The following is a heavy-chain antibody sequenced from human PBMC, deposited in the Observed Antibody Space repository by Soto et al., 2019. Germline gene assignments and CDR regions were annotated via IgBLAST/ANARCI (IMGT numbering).Heavy chain of an antibody. CDR3: ARDRVSSGYSSSSYWFDP. J-gene: IGHJ5*02. V-gene: IGHV3-21*01. CDR2: ISSSSSYI. CDR1: GFTFSSYS. Sequence: GGSLRLSCAASGFTFSSYSMNWVRRAPGKGLEWVSSISSSSSYIYYADSVKGRFTISRDNAKNSLYLQMNSLRAEDTAVYYCARDRVSSGYSSSSYWFDPWGQGTLVTVSS. D-gene: IGHD6-6*01.